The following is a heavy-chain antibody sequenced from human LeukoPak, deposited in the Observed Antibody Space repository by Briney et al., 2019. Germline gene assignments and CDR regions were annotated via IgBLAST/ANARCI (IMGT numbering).Heavy chain of an antibody. CDR1: GGSISSYY. CDR2: IYHSGST. Sequence: PSETLSLTCTVSGGSISSYYWSWLRQPPGKGLEWIVYIYHSGSTYYNPSLKSRVTISVDRSKNQFSLKLSSVTAADTAVYYCARLLSGAYCGGDCYFDYWGQGTLVTVSS. D-gene: IGHD2-21*02. J-gene: IGHJ4*02. CDR3: ARLLSGAYCGGDCYFDY. V-gene: IGHV4-59*12.